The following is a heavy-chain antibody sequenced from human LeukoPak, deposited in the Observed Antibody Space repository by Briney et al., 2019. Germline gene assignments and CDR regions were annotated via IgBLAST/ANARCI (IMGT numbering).Heavy chain of an antibody. V-gene: IGHV4-34*01. Sequence: SETLSLTCAVYSGSFSGYYWSWIRQPPGKGREWIGEINHSGSTNYNPSLKSRITISVDTSKNQFSLKLSSVTAADTAVYYCARGVPYSSSWYRRTNWFDPWGQGTLVTVSS. CDR2: INHSGST. J-gene: IGHJ5*02. D-gene: IGHD6-13*01. CDR1: SGSFSGYY. CDR3: ARGVPYSSSWYRRTNWFDP.